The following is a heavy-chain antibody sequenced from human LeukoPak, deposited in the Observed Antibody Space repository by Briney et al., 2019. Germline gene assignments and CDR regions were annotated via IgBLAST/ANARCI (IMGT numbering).Heavy chain of an antibody. CDR1: GFTFSNAW. CDR3: TTDPMWPLPNY. J-gene: IGHJ4*02. D-gene: IGHD2-21*01. CDR2: IKSKTDGGTT. V-gene: IGHV3-15*01. Sequence: RPGGSLRLSCAASGFTFSNAWMSWVRQAPGKGLEWFGRIKSKTDGGTTDYAAPVKGRFTISGDDSKNTLYLQMNSLKTEDTAVYYCTTDPMWPLPNYWGQGTLVTVSS.